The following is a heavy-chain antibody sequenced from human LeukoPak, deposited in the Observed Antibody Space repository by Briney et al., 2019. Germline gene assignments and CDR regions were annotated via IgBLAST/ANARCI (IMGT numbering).Heavy chain of an antibody. V-gene: IGHV4-30-2*01. CDR2: IYHSGST. D-gene: IGHD2-2*02. CDR1: GGSISSGGYY. Sequence: SETLSLTCTVSGGSISSGGYYWSWIRQPPGKGLEWIGYIYHSGSTYYNPSLKSRVTISVDRSKNQFSLKLSSVTAADTAVYYCARHDIVVVPAAIRSGYMDVWGRGTTVTVSS. CDR3: ARHDIVVVPAAIRSGYMDV. J-gene: IGHJ6*03.